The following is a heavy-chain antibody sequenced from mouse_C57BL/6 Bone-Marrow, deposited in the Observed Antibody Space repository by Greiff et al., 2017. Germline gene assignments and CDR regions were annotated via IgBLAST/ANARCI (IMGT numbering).Heavy chain of an antibody. CDR1: GYTFTSYG. V-gene: IGHV1-81*01. Sequence: VQLQQSGAELARPGASVKLSCTASGYTFTSYGISWVKQRTGQGLEWIGEIYPRSGNTYYNEKFKGKATLTADKSSSTAYMELRSLTSADSAVYFCARSTNYFDYWGQGTTLTVSA. CDR3: ARSTNYFDY. CDR2: IYPRSGNT. J-gene: IGHJ2*01.